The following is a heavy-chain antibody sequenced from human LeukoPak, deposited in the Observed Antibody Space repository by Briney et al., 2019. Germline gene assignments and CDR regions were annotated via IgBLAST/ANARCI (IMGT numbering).Heavy chain of an antibody. Sequence: GGSLRLSCVGSGFTISNYWMHWVRQAPGTGLVWVSRIHPDGSITTYADSVKGRFTISRDNAKNTLYLQMNSLRAEDTAVYFCAPQQSYSPYNWFDPWGQGTLVTVSS. V-gene: IGHV3-74*03. J-gene: IGHJ5*02. D-gene: IGHD5-12*01. CDR1: GFTISNYW. CDR3: APQQSYSPYNWFDP. CDR2: IHPDGSIT.